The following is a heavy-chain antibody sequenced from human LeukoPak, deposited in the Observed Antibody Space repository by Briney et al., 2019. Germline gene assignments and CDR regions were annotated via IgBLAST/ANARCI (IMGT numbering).Heavy chain of an antibody. J-gene: IGHJ4*02. CDR3: ARGPVGELLIRYFDY. CDR1: GYTFTSYG. D-gene: IGHD3-10*01. V-gene: IGHV1-18*01. CDR2: ISAYNGNT. Sequence: GASVKVSCKASGYTFTSYGISWVRQAPGQGLEWMGWISAYNGNTKYAQKLQGRVTMTTDTSTSTAYMELRSLRSDDTAVYYCARGPVGELLIRYFDYWGQGTLVTVSS.